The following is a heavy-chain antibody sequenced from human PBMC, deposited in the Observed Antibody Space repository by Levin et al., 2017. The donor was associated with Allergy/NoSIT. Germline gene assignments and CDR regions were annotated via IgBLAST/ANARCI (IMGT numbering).Heavy chain of an antibody. Sequence: GESLKISCAASGFIFSSYGMHWVRQAPGKGLEWVAVIWYDGSNKYYADSVKGRFTISRDNSKNTLYLQMNSPRVEDTAVYYCATAVAGHYWGQGTLVTVSS. CDR1: GFIFSSYG. CDR3: ATAVAGHY. J-gene: IGHJ4*02. CDR2: IWYDGSNK. D-gene: IGHD6-19*01. V-gene: IGHV3-33*01.